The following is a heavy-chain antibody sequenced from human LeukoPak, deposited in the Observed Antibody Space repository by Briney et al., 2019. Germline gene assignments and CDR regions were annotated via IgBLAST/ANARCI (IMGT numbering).Heavy chain of an antibody. CDR1: GGSFSGYF. Sequence: PSETLSLTCAVSGGSFSGYFWTWIRQAPGKGLEWIGEISHSGGTSYSPSLKSRVSLSLDTSQKQFSLKLKSLTVADTAVYYCARIEWEGVSEYIQHWGPGALVTVSS. J-gene: IGHJ1*01. CDR2: ISHSGGT. V-gene: IGHV4-34*01. D-gene: IGHD1-26*01. CDR3: ARIEWEGVSEYIQH.